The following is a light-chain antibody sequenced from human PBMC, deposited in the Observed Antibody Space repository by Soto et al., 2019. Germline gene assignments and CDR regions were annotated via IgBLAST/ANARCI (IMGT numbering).Light chain of an antibody. V-gene: IGKV1-39*01. CDR3: QQHYNTPWT. CDR2: TAS. Sequence: DIQLTQAPSSLSASVGDRITITCRASQRISTYLNWYHQKPGKAPELVIYTASSLESGVPSRFSGSGSGTDFTLTINSLQPEDLATYYCQQHYNTPWTFGQGTNVEIK. CDR1: QRISTY. J-gene: IGKJ1*01.